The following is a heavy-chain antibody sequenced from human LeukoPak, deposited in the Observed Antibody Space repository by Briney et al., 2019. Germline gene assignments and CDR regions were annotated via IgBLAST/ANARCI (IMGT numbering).Heavy chain of an antibody. CDR2: INHSGST. D-gene: IGHD3-10*01. CDR1: GGSFSGYY. J-gene: IGHJ4*02. Sequence: SETLSLTCAVYGGSFSGYYWSWIRQPPGKGLEWIGEINHSGSTNYNPSLKSRVTISVDTSKNQFSLKLSSVTAADTAVYYCAREGSGHYYFDYWGQGTLVTVSS. V-gene: IGHV4-34*01. CDR3: AREGSGHYYFDY.